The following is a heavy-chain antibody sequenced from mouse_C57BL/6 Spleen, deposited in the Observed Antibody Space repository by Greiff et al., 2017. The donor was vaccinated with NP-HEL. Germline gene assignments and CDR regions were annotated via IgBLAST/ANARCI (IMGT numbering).Heavy chain of an antibody. V-gene: IGHV1-54*01. D-gene: IGHD2-1*01. Sequence: QVQLKQSGAELVRPGTSVKVSCKASGYAFTNYLIEWVKQRPGQGLEWIGVINPGSGGTNYNEKFKGKATLTADKSSSTAYMQLSSLTSEDSAVYFCARDYGNLDYWGKGTTLTVSS. CDR2: INPGSGGT. CDR3: ARDYGNLDY. CDR1: GYAFTNYL. J-gene: IGHJ2*01.